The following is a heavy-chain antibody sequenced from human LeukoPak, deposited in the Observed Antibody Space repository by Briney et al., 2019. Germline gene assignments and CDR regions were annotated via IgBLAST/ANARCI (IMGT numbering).Heavy chain of an antibody. CDR1: GFTFSSYS. D-gene: IGHD5-18*01. J-gene: IGHJ4*02. CDR3: ARSRGGSGYSYGYFDY. Sequence: GGSLRLSCAASGFTFSSYSMNWVRQAPGKGLEWVSYISSSSSTIYYADSVKGRFTISRDNAKNSLYLQMNSLRAEDTAVYYCARSRGGSGYSYGYFDYWGQGTLVTVSS. CDR2: ISSSSSTI. V-gene: IGHV3-48*01.